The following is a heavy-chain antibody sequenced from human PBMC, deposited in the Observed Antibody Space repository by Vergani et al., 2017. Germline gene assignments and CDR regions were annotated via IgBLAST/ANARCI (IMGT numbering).Heavy chain of an antibody. CDR1: GYTFTSYA. D-gene: IGHD3-10*01. CDR3: ARESCGSGPWFEP. J-gene: IGHJ5*02. V-gene: IGHV1-3*01. CDR2: INAGNGNT. Sequence: QVQLVQSGAEVKKPGASVKVSCKASGYTFTSYAMHWVRQAPGQRLEWMGWINAGNGNTKYSQKFQGRVTITRDTSASTAYMELSSLRSEDTAVYYCARESCGSGPWFEPWGQGTLVTVSS.